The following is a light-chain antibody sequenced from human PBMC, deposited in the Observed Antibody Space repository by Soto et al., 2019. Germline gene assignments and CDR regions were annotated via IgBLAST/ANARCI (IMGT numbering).Light chain of an antibody. V-gene: IGLV2-14*03. CDR3: SSYTSTTTVV. J-gene: IGLJ3*02. Sequence: QLVLTQPASVSGSPGQSITISCTGTSGDVGGYNYVSWYQQHPGKAPQLMIFDVTNRPSGVSNRFSGSKSGNTASLSISGLQAEDVANYYCSSYTSTTTVVFGGGTQLTVL. CDR2: DVT. CDR1: SGDVGGYNY.